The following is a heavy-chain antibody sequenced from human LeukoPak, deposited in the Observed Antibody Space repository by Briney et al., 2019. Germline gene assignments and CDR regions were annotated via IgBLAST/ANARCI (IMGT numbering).Heavy chain of an antibody. CDR1: GFTFSSYS. J-gene: IGHJ4*02. Sequence: GGSLRLSCAASGFTFSSYSMNWVRQAPGKGLEWVSYISSSSSTIYYADSVKGRFTISRDNAKNSLYLQMNSLRAEDTAVYYCARDTAWGFVDYWGQGTLVTVSS. D-gene: IGHD7-27*01. CDR3: ARDTAWGFVDY. CDR2: ISSSSSTI. V-gene: IGHV3-48*01.